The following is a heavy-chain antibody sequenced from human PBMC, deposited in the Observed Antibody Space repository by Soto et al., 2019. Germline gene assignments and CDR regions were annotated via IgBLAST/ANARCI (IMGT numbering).Heavy chain of an antibody. J-gene: IGHJ4*02. V-gene: IGHV4-4*07. CDR2: ICTDGTT. CDR3: AREVRGGFTGIFDQ. Sequence: QVQLQGSGPGQVKPSETLSLTYTVSGDSISDYFYWSWIRQPAGKGLEWIGRICTDGTTKYNPSLKSRVTLSLDKSKNQFSLRLSSVTAADTAVYYFAREVRGGFTGIFDQWGRGSRVTVSS. CDR1: GDSISDYFY. D-gene: IGHD2-15*01.